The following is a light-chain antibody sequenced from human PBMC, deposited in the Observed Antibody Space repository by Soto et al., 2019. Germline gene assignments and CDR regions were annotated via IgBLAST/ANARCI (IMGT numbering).Light chain of an antibody. J-gene: IGKJ4*01. V-gene: IGKV1-5*03. CDR1: QSISSW. CDR3: QQANSFPLT. CDR2: KAS. Sequence: DKKMNHYPSTLYGKGGERRTMRWPYSQSISSWLAWYQQKPGKAPKLLIYKASSLESGVPSRFSGSGSGTEFTLTITSLQPDDFGTYYCQQANSFPLTFGGGTKVDIK.